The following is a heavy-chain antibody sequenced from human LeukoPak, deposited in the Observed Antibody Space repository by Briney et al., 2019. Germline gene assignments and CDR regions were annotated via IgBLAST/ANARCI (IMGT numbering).Heavy chain of an antibody. CDR1: GFTFSSYW. CDR2: INTDGSST. J-gene: IGHJ5*02. Sequence: GGSLRLSCAASGFTFSSYWMHWVRQAPGKGLVWVSRINTDGSSTSYADSAKGRFTISRDNAKNTAYLQMNSLRAEDTAVYYCARVKVGSWDWFDPWGQGTLVTVSS. V-gene: IGHV3-74*01. CDR3: ARVKVGSWDWFDP. D-gene: IGHD1-26*01.